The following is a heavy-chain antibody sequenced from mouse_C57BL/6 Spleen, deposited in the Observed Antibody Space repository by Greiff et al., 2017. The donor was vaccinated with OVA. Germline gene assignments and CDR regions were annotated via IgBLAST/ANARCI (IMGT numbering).Heavy chain of an antibody. D-gene: IGHD2-2*01. Sequence: VQLQQSGAELVKPGASVKISCKASGYAFSSYWMNWVKQRPGKGLEWIGQIYPGDGDTNYNGKFKGTATLTADKSSSSAYMQLSSLTSEDSAVYFCASRYGYDNAMDYWGQGTSVTVSS. J-gene: IGHJ4*01. CDR1: GYAFSSYW. CDR3: ASRYGYDNAMDY. V-gene: IGHV1-80*01. CDR2: IYPGDGDT.